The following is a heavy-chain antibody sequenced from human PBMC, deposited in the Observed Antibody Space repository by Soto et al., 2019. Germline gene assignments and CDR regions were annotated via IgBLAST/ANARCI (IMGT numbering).Heavy chain of an antibody. D-gene: IGHD1-20*01. CDR3: VRGSVYNWRGDF. CDR1: GFTFSNYW. CDR2: INGDGSTT. V-gene: IGHV3-74*01. J-gene: IGHJ4*02. Sequence: EVQLVVSGGGLIQPGGSLRLSCAPSGFTFSNYWLHWVRQAPGKGLVWVSRINGDGSTTSYADSVKGRFTISRDNAKNTLYLQMNSLRAEDTAVYYCVRGSVYNWRGDFWGQGTLVTVSS.